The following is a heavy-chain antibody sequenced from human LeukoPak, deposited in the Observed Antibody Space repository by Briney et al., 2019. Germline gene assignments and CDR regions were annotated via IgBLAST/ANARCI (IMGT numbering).Heavy chain of an antibody. V-gene: IGHV3-23*01. CDR1: GLTFSSYA. D-gene: IGHD4-23*01. J-gene: IGHJ4*02. CDR3: AKDYGGYLFDY. CDR2: ITGSGGST. Sequence: GGSLRLSCAASGLTFSSYAMSWVRQAPGKGLEWVSGITGSGGSTYYADSVKGRFTISRDNSKNTLYLQMNSLRAEDSAVYYCAKDYGGYLFDYWGQGTLVTVSS.